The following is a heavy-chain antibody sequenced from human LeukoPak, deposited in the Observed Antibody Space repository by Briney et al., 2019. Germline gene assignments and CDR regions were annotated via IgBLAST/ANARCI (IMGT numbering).Heavy chain of an antibody. D-gene: IGHD1-26*01. CDR3: ARAMWDRLLDY. CDR2: MNPNSSNT. CDR1: GYTFTSYD. Sequence: ASVKVSCKASGYTFTSYDINWVRQATGQGLEWMGWMNPNSSNTGYAQKFQGRVTMTRNTSISTAYMELSSLRSEGPAVYYCARAMWDRLLDYWGQGTLVTVSS. J-gene: IGHJ4*02. V-gene: IGHV1-8*01.